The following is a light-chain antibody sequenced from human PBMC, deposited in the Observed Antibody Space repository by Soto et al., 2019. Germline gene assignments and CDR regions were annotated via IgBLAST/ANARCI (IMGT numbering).Light chain of an antibody. CDR2: GAS. Sequence: EIVLTQPPGTLSLSPGERATLSCRASQSVSSNYLAWYQQKPGQAPRLLIYGASSRATGIPDRFSGSGSGTDFTLTISRLEPEDFAVYYCQQYHSSHTFGQGTKVDIK. V-gene: IGKV3-20*01. CDR3: QQYHSSHT. J-gene: IGKJ1*01. CDR1: QSVSSNY.